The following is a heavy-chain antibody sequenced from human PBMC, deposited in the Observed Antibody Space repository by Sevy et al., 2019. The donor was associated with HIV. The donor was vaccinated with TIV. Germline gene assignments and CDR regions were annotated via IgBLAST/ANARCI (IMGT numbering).Heavy chain of an antibody. J-gene: IGHJ6*02. D-gene: IGHD6-13*01. Sequence: GGSLRLSCAASGFTFSNAWMSWVRQAPGKGLEWVGRIKSKTDGGTTDYAAPVKGRFTISRDESKNTLYLQMNSLKTVETAVYYCTTDGEQPLVEPYYYYGMDVWGQGTTVTVSS. V-gene: IGHV3-15*01. CDR1: GFTFSNAW. CDR3: TTDGEQPLVEPYYYYGMDV. CDR2: IKSKTDGGTT.